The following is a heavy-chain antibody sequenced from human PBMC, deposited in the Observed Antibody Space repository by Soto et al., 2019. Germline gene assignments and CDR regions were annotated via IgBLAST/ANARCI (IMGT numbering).Heavy chain of an antibody. Sequence: EVQLLESGGGLVQPGGSLRLSCAASGFTFVNYAMNWVRQAPGKGLEWVATLSGSGPTTYYADSVKGRFTISRDNSRNTLYLQMNSLRAEDTAVYYCAKGTSNGGWFNAFDYWGQGTLVTVSS. D-gene: IGHD6-19*01. CDR2: LSGSGPTT. J-gene: IGHJ4*02. CDR1: GFTFVNYA. CDR3: AKGTSNGGWFNAFDY. V-gene: IGHV3-23*01.